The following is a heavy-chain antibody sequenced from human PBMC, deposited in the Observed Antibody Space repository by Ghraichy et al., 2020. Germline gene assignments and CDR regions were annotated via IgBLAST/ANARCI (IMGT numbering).Heavy chain of an antibody. CDR1: GYTFTSYD. CDR3: ARGGRNYYDSSGYYYGANWFDP. D-gene: IGHD3-22*01. Sequence: ASVKVSCKASGYTFTSYDINWVRQATGQGLEWMGWMNPNSGNTGYAQKFQGRVTITRNTSISTAYMELSSLRSEDTAVYYCARGGRNYYDSSGYYYGANWFDPWGQGTLVTVSS. CDR2: MNPNSGNT. J-gene: IGHJ5*02. V-gene: IGHV1-8*03.